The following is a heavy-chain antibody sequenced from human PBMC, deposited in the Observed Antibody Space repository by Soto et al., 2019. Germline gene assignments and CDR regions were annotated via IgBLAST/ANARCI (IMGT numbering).Heavy chain of an antibody. D-gene: IGHD6-19*01. V-gene: IGHV1-46*01. CDR1: GYTFTSYY. Sequence: ASVKVSCKASGYTFTSYYMHWVRQAPGQGLEWMGIINPSGGSTSYAQKFQGRVTMTRDTSTSTVYMELSSLRSEDTAVYYCARQRLVLVNKINYYYYGMDVWGKGTTVTGPS. J-gene: IGHJ6*04. CDR2: INPSGGST. CDR3: ARQRLVLVNKINYYYYGMDV.